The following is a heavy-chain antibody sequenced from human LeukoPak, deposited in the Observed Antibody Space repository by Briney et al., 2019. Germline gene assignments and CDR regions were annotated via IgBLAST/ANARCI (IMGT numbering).Heavy chain of an antibody. V-gene: IGHV4-39*07. CDR2: IYYGGST. CDR3: AREYDRDGPSSDAFDI. Sequence: SETLSLTCTVSSGSISSSSSYWGWIRQPPGKGLEWIGSIYYGGSTYYNPSLKSRVTISVDTSKNQFSLKLSSVTAADTAVYYCAREYDRDGPSSDAFDIWGQGTMVTVSS. CDR1: SGSISSSSSY. J-gene: IGHJ3*02. D-gene: IGHD5-24*01.